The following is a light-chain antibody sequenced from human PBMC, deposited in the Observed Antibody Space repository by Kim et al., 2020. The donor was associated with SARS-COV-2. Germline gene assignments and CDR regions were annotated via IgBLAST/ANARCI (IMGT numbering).Light chain of an antibody. J-gene: IGKJ3*01. Sequence: PASISCRSSQSLVYSDGNCYLIWFHQRPGLSPRRLIYKVSNRDSGVPDRFSGSGSGSDFTLQNSRVEAWDVVVYYCMEGTHGPFTFGPGTKVDIK. CDR3: MEGTHGPFT. CDR1: QSLVYSDGNCY. V-gene: IGKV2-30*01. CDR2: KVS.